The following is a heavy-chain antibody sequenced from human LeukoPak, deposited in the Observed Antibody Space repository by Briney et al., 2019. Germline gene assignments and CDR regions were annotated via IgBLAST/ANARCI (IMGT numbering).Heavy chain of an antibody. J-gene: IGHJ4*02. CDR1: GFTFSSYA. Sequence: GGSLRLSCAASGFTFSSYAMSWVRQAPGKGLEWVSAISGSGGSTYYADSVKGRFTISRDNSKNTLYLQMNNLRVDDTAVYYCAKKGQADDGGKPDWGQGTLVTVSS. V-gene: IGHV3-23*01. CDR3: AKKGQADDGGKPD. CDR2: ISGSGGST.